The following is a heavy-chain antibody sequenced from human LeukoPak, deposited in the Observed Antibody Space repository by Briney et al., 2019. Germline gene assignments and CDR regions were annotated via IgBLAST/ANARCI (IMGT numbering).Heavy chain of an antibody. V-gene: IGHV3-30*03. CDR3: ARERPKSREGFTHEGFDI. CDR2: ISYDGRNK. CDR1: GFTFSSYG. J-gene: IGHJ3*02. Sequence: PGRSLTLSCAASGFTFSSYGMQWVRHAPGRGVEWVAFISYDGRNKYYAHSVKGRFTISRDNAKNLLSLHMNSLRVEHAALYYWARERPKSREGFTHEGFDIWGQGTMVPVSS. D-gene: IGHD5-24*01.